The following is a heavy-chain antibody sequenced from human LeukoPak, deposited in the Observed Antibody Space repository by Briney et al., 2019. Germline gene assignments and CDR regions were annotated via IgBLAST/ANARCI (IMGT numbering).Heavy chain of an antibody. V-gene: IGHV4-59*01. CDR3: ARGGYCSSSSCYGDDAFDI. CDR2: IYYSGST. CDR1: GGSFSGYY. Sequence: ASETLSLTCAVYGGSFSGYYWSWIRQPPGEGLEWIGYIYYSGSTNYNPSLKSRVTISVDTPRNQFSLRLSSVTAADTAMYYCARGGYCSSSSCYGDDAFDIWGQGTMVTVSS. D-gene: IGHD2-2*01. J-gene: IGHJ3*02.